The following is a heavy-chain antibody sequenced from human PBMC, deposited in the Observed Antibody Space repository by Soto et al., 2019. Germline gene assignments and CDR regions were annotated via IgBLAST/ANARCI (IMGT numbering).Heavy chain of an antibody. CDR3: ARGDDYCDLRAFDI. CDR1: GFTFASYT. V-gene: IGHV3-23*04. D-gene: IGHD4-17*01. J-gene: IGHJ3*02. CDR2: ITGRGDDT. Sequence: EVQLVESGGGLVQPGGSLRLSCAASGFTFASYTLSWVRQAPGKGLEWVSGITGRGDDTFYADSVKGRITVSRDNSKNALFLQMNSLRAEDTAVYYCARGDDYCDLRAFDIWGRGTMVAVS.